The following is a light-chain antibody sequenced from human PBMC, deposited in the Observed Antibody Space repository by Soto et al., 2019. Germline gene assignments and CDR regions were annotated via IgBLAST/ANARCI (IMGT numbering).Light chain of an antibody. Sequence: EIVLTQSPGTLSLSPGEIATLSCRASQSVSSSFLAWYQQKPGQAPRLLIYGASSRATCIPDRFSGSGSGTHFTLTISRLEPEDFAVYYSQQSDSAPLTFGQGTKVEIK. J-gene: IGKJ1*01. V-gene: IGKV3-20*01. CDR3: QQSDSAPLT. CDR1: QSVSSSF. CDR2: GAS.